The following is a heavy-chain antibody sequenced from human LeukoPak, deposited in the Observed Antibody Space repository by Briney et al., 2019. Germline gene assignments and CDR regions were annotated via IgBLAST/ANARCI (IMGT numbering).Heavy chain of an antibody. J-gene: IGHJ6*03. V-gene: IGHV4-39*07. Sequence: SETLSLTCTVSGGSISSSSHYWGWIRQPPGKGLEWIGEINHSGSTNYNPSLKSRVTISVDTSKNQFSLKLSSVTAADTAVYYCARLPTIPGYYYYYMDVWGKGTTVTVSS. CDR3: ARLPTIPGYYYYYMDV. CDR2: INHSGST. CDR1: GGSISSSSHY. D-gene: IGHD3-10*01.